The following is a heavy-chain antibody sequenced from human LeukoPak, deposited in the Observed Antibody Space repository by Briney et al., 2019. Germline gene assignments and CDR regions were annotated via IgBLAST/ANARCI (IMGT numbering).Heavy chain of an antibody. CDR1: GDSVNSGSYY. CDR2: IYYSGST. D-gene: IGHD1-26*01. J-gene: IGHJ4*02. Sequence: SETLSLTCTVSGDSVNSGSYYWNWIRQPPGKGLEWIGYIYYSGSTNYNPSLKSRVTISVDTSKNQFSLKLSSVTAADTAVYYCARAAYSGSYHSDYWGQGTLVTVSS. CDR3: ARAAYSGSYHSDY. V-gene: IGHV4-61*01.